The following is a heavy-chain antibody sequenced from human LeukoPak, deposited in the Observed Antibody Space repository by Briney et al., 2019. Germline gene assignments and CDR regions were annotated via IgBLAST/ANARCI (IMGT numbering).Heavy chain of an antibody. D-gene: IGHD3-3*01. J-gene: IGHJ4*02. Sequence: GGSLRLSCAASGFTFSSYAMSWVRQAPGKGLEWGSSIGGSGDNTFYADSVKDRFTISRDNSKNTLFLQMNSLRAEDTAVYYCAKGFQGTYYDFWSGSYNFDFWGQGTLVTVSS. CDR1: GFTFSSYA. CDR2: IGGSGDNT. V-gene: IGHV3-23*01. CDR3: AKGFQGTYYDFWSGSYNFDF.